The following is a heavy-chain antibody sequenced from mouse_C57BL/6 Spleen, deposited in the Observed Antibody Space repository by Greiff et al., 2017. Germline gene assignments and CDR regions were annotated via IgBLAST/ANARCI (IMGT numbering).Heavy chain of an antibody. D-gene: IGHD2-3*01. V-gene: IGHV1-26*01. CDR2: INPNNGGT. Sequence: VQLQQSGPELVKPGASVKISCKASGYTFTDYYMNWVKQSHGKSLEWIGDINPNNGGTSYNQKFKGKATLTVDKSSSTAYMELRRLTSEDSAVYYCARASSYDGYYPTFDYWGQGTTLTVSS. J-gene: IGHJ2*01. CDR3: ARASSYDGYYPTFDY. CDR1: GYTFTDYY.